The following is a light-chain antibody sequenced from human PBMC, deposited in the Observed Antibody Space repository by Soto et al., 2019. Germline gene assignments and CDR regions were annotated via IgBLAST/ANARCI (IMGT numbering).Light chain of an antibody. CDR3: CSYAGISTFYV. CDR2: GVN. CDR1: SSDVGSYNL. V-gene: IGLV2-23*02. J-gene: IGLJ1*01. Sequence: QSVLTQPASVSGSPGQSITISCTGTSSDVGSYNLVSWYQQHPGKAPKLMIYGVNKRPSGVSNRFSGSKSGNTASLTISGLQAEDEADYYCCSYAGISTFYVFETGTKVTVL.